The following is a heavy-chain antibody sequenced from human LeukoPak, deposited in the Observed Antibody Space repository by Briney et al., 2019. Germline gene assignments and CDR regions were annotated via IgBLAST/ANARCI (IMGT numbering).Heavy chain of an antibody. V-gene: IGHV4-39*07. CDR2: IYYSGST. CDR3: ASYSSSWHPFDY. Sequence: SETLSLTCTVSGGSISSGDYYWGWIRQPPGKGLEWIGSIYYSGSTYYNPSLKSRVTISVDTSKNQFSLKLSSVTAADTAVYYCASYSSSWHPFDYWGQGTLVTVSS. CDR1: GGSISSGDYY. D-gene: IGHD6-13*01. J-gene: IGHJ4*02.